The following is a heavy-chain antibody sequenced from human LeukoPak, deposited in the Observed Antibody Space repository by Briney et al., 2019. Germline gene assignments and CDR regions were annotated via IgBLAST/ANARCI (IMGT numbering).Heavy chain of an antibody. D-gene: IGHD3-22*01. Sequence: GESLQTSCKGSGYSFTSYWIGWVRQMPGKGLEWMGIIYPGDSDTRYSPSFQGQVTISADKSISTAYLQWSSLKASDTAMYYCARIRSSRYYDSSGYEDYWGQGTLVTVSS. V-gene: IGHV5-51*01. CDR3: ARIRSSRYYDSSGYEDY. CDR1: GYSFTSYW. J-gene: IGHJ4*02. CDR2: IYPGDSDT.